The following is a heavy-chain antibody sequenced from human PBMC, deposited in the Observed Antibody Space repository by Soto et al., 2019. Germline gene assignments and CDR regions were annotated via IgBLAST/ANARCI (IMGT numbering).Heavy chain of an antibody. CDR2: MHPNSGNT. Sequence: QVQLVQSGAEVKKPGASVKVSCKASGYTFTSYDIYWVRQATGQGLEWMGWMHPNSGNTGYAQKFQGRVTMTRNTSTTTAYMQLSILTSEDTAVYYCARGLSDRQDWGQGTLVTVSS. CDR3: ARGLSDRQD. CDR1: GYTFTSYD. D-gene: IGHD2-15*01. V-gene: IGHV1-8*02. J-gene: IGHJ4*02.